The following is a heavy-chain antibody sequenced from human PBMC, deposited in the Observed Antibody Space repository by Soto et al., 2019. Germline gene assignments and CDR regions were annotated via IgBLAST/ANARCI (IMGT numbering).Heavy chain of an antibody. V-gene: IGHV3-15*07. J-gene: IGHJ6*02. D-gene: IGHD5-12*01. Sequence: GGSLRLSCAASGLTFSNAWMNWVRQAPGKGLEWVGRIKSKADGATTDYAAPVKGRFTISRDDSKNTLYLQMNSVKTEDTAVYYCKSATKDGMDVWGQGTTVTVSS. CDR2: IKSKADGATT. CDR1: GLTFSNAW. CDR3: KSATKDGMDV.